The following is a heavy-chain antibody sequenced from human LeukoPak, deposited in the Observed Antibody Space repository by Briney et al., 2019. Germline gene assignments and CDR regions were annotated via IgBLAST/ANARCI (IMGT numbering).Heavy chain of an antibody. D-gene: IGHD2-2*01. Sequence: ASVKVSCKASGYTFTSYGISWVRQAPGQGLEWMGWISAYNGNTNYAQKLQGRVTMTTDTSTSTAYMELRSLRSDDTAVYYCARKYCSSTSCYSTPYYYYGMGVWGQGTTVTVSS. CDR3: ARKYCSSTSCYSTPYYYYGMGV. V-gene: IGHV1-18*01. CDR2: ISAYNGNT. CDR1: GYTFTSYG. J-gene: IGHJ6*02.